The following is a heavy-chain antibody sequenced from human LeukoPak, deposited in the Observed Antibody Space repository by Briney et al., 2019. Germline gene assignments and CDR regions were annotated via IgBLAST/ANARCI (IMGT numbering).Heavy chain of an antibody. V-gene: IGHV3-66*01. CDR3: ASSREATSNWFVY. D-gene: IGHD2-2*01. J-gene: IGHJ5*01. CDR1: GFTVSSSY. CDR2: IYSGGNT. Sequence: GGSLRLSCAASGFTVSSSYMNWVRQAPGKGLEWVSIIYSGGNTYYADSVQGRFTISRDNSKNTLYLQMNSLRAEDTAVYHCASSREATSNWFVYWGQGTLVTVSS.